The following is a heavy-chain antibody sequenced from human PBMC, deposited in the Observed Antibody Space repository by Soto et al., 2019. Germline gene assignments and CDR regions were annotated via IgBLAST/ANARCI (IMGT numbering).Heavy chain of an antibody. CDR3: AREGCSSTSCSVYFDY. J-gene: IGHJ4*02. V-gene: IGHV3-21*01. D-gene: IGHD2-2*01. CDR1: GFTFSSYA. Sequence: GGSLRLSCAASGFTFSSYAMSWVRQAPGKGLEWVSSISSSSNYIYYADSVKGRFTVPRDNAKNSLFLQMNSLRAEDTAVYYCAREGCSSTSCSVYFDYWGQGILVTVSS. CDR2: ISSSSNYI.